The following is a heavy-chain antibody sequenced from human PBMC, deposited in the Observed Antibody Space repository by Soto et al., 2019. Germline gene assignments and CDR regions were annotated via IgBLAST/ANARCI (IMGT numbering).Heavy chain of an antibody. CDR3: ARYYYGSGSSKQSDYYGMDV. CDR1: GGSFSGYY. D-gene: IGHD3-10*01. CDR2: INHSGST. V-gene: IGHV4-34*01. Sequence: SLTCAVYGGSFSGYYWSWIRQPPGKGLEWIGEINHSGSTNYNPSLKSRVTISVDTSKNQFSLKLSSVTAADTAVYYCARYYYGSGSSKQSDYYGMDVWGQGTTVTVSS. J-gene: IGHJ6*02.